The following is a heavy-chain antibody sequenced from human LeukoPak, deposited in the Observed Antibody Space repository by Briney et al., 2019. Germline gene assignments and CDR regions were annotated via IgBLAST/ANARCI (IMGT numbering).Heavy chain of an antibody. V-gene: IGHV3-7*04. CDR2: IHPEGDEK. CDR3: ARGDAFSGDH. J-gene: IGHJ4*02. CDR1: GFTFSKFW. Sequence: GSLRLSCAVSGFTFSKFWMSWVRQAPGRGLEWVANIHPEGDEKFHVESVKGRFTIEGDNAKNSLFLQMNGLRVEDTAVYYCARGDAFSGDHWGQGTLVTVSS.